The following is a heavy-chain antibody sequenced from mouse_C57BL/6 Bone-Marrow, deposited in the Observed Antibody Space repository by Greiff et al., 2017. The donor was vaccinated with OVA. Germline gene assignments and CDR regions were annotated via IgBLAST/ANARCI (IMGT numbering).Heavy chain of an antibody. Sequence: EVQLVESGGDLVKPGGSLKLSCAASGFTFSSYGMSWVRQTPDKRLEWVATISSGGSYTYYPDSVKRRITISRDNAKNTLYLQMSSLKSEDTAMYCCARHREFAYWGQGTLVTVSA. V-gene: IGHV5-6*01. CDR3: ARHREFAY. CDR2: ISSGGSYT. D-gene: IGHD3-1*01. CDR1: GFTFSSYG. J-gene: IGHJ3*01.